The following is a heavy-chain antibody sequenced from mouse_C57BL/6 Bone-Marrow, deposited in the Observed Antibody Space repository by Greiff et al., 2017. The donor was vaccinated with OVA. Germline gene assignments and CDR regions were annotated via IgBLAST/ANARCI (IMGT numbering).Heavy chain of an antibody. J-gene: IGHJ1*03. V-gene: IGHV5-2*01. CDR1: EYAFPSHN. CDR2: INSDSGST. CDR3: SRKPYYSNYSWDFDV. D-gene: IGHD2-5*01. Sequence: EVQLVESGGGLVQPGESLKLSCEANEYAFPSHNMSWVRKTPEKRLELVADINSDSGSTYYPDNMEKRFIISRDNTKTTLYLQLSSLRSEDTALYYCSRKPYYSNYSWDFDVWGTGTTVTVSS.